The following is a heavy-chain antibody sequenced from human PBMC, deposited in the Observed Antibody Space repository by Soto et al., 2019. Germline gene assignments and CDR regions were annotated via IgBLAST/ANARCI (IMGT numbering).Heavy chain of an antibody. D-gene: IGHD7-27*01. Sequence: GGSLRLSCAASGFTFSSYAMHWVRQAPGKGLEWVAVISYDGSNKYYADSVKGRFTISRDNSKNTLYLQMNSLRAEDTAVYYCAREELGFDYWGQGTLVTVSS. CDR3: AREELGFDY. J-gene: IGHJ4*02. V-gene: IGHV3-30-3*01. CDR1: GFTFSSYA. CDR2: ISYDGSNK.